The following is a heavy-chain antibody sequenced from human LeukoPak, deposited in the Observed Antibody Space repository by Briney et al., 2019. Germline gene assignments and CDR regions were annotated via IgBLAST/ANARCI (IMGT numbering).Heavy chain of an antibody. CDR1: GFTFNNYG. J-gene: IGHJ3*02. D-gene: IGHD3-22*01. CDR3: AKARGLIGGAFDI. Sequence: GGTLRLSCAASGFTFNNYGMSWVRQAPGKGLEWVSLVSWDGDTTYYADSVKGRFTISRDNSKNSLYLQMNSLRTEGTALYYCAKARGLIGGAFDIWGQGTMVTVSS. V-gene: IGHV3-43*01. CDR2: VSWDGDTT.